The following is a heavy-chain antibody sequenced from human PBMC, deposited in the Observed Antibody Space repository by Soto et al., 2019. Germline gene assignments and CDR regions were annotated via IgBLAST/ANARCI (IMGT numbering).Heavy chain of an antibody. CDR2: INPNSGGT. V-gene: IGHV1-2*04. D-gene: IGHD6-13*01. CDR1: GYTFTGYY. CDR3: ARYSSSRIGDYYYYYMDV. Sequence: GASVKVSCKASGYTFTGYYMLWVRQAPGQGLEWMGWINPNSGGTNYAQKFQGWVTMTRDTSISTAYMELSRLRSDDTAVYYCARYSSSRIGDYYYYYMDVWGKGTTVTVSS. J-gene: IGHJ6*03.